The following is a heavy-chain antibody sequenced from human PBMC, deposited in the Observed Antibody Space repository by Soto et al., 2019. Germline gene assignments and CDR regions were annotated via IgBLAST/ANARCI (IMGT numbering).Heavy chain of an antibody. V-gene: IGHV3-23*01. D-gene: IGHD2-15*01. J-gene: IGHJ4*02. CDR1: GFTFSSYA. CDR3: AKRRGAGGHFDY. Sequence: GGSLRLSCAASGFTFSSYAMGWVRQGPGKGLEWVAVVSIGGSTHYADSVRGRFTISRDNSKNTLSPQMNSLTAEDTAVYFCAKRRGAGGHFDYWGKGALVTVSS. CDR2: VSIGGST.